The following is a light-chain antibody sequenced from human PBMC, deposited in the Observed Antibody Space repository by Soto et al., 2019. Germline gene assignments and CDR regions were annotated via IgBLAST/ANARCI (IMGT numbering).Light chain of an antibody. Sequence: EIVLTQSPGTLSLSPGERATLSCRASQSVSSSYLAWYQQKPGQAPRLLIYGASSRATGIPDRFSGSGSGTDFHLTISRLEPEYFAVYYCQQYGSSPPITFGPGTKVDIK. V-gene: IGKV3-20*01. J-gene: IGKJ3*01. CDR3: QQYGSSPPIT. CDR1: QSVSSSY. CDR2: GAS.